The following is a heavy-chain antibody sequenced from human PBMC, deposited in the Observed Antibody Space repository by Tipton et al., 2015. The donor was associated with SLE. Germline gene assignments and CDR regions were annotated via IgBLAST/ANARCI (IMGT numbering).Heavy chain of an antibody. V-gene: IGHV4-34*01. CDR3: ASNTRGAFDI. CDR2: INHSGST. Sequence: TLSLTCTVSGGSISSYYWSWIRQPPGKGLEWIGEINHSGSTNYNPSLKSRVTISVDTSKNQFSLKLSSVTAADTAVYYCASNTRGAFDIWGQGTMVTVSS. J-gene: IGHJ3*02. CDR1: GGSISSYY. D-gene: IGHD1-26*01.